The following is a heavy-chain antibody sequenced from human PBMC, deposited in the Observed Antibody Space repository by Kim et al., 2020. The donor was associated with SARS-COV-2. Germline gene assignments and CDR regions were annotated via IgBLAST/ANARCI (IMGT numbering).Heavy chain of an antibody. Sequence: GGSLRLSCAASGFTFDDYAMHWVRQAPGKGLEWVSGISWNSGSIGYADSVKGRFTISRDNAKNSLYLQMNSLRAEDTALYYCAKDSPHDYGDPRGAYFDYWGQGTLVTVSS. CDR1: GFTFDDYA. CDR3: AKDSPHDYGDPRGAYFDY. J-gene: IGHJ4*02. V-gene: IGHV3-9*01. CDR2: ISWNSGSI. D-gene: IGHD4-17*01.